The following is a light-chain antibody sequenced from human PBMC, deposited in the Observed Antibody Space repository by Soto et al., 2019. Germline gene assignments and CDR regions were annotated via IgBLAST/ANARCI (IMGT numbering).Light chain of an antibody. V-gene: IGLV2-8*01. CDR3: SSYAVSTLVV. J-gene: IGLJ2*01. Sequence: HSALTQPPSASGSPGQSVTISCTGTSSDVGGYNYVSWYQQHPGKAPKLMIYEVSKRPSGVPDRFSGSKSGNTASLTVSGLQAEDEADYYCSSYAVSTLVVFGGGTKLTVL. CDR2: EVS. CDR1: SSDVGGYNY.